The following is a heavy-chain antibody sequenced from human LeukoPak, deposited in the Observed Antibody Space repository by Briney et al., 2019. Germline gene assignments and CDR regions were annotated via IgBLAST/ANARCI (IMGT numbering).Heavy chain of an antibody. V-gene: IGHV1-2*02. D-gene: IGHD2-15*01. CDR2: INPNSGGT. CDR3: ARDIDWFDP. CDR1: GYTLTELS. J-gene: IGHJ5*02. Sequence: ASVKVSCKVSGYTLTELSMHWVRQAPGQGLEWMGWINPNSGGTNYAQKFQGRVTMTRDTSISTAYMELSRLRSDDTAVYYCARDIDWFDPWGQGTLVTVSS.